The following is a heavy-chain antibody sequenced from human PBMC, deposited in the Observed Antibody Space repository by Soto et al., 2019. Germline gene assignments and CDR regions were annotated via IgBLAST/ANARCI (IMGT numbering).Heavy chain of an antibody. CDR3: ASGGSGSYYDF. J-gene: IGHJ4*02. Sequence: EVQLLESGGGLVQPGGSLRLSCAASGFTFSSYAMRWVRQAPVKGLEWVSAISGSGGSTYYAGSVKGRFTISRDNSKNTLYLQMNSLIAEDTAVYYCASGGSGSYYDFWGQGTLVTVSS. V-gene: IGHV3-23*01. CDR1: GFTFSSYA. CDR2: ISGSGGST. D-gene: IGHD1-26*01.